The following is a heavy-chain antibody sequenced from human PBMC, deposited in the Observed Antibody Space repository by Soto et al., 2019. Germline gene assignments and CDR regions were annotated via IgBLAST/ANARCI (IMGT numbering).Heavy chain of an antibody. D-gene: IGHD6-13*01. CDR3: TRGPRPSSAGTGAY. CDR1: GFAFDAYW. V-gene: IGHV3-74*01. Sequence: GGSLRLSCVASGFAFDAYWMHWVRQVPGEGPVWVSRIDYDGTTTTYADSVKGRFTISRDNAKNTLYLQMNSLRAEDTGVYYCTRGPRPSSAGTGAYWGQWTLVTVSS. CDR2: IDYDGTTT. J-gene: IGHJ4*02.